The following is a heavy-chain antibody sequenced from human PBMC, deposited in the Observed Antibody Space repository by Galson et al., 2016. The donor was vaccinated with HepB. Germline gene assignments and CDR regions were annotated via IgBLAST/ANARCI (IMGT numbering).Heavy chain of an antibody. D-gene: IGHD4-17*01. CDR3: ARARVGDYDVFDV. J-gene: IGHJ3*01. V-gene: IGHV1-18*01. CDR2: ISGYNGKT. CDR1: GYTFTSYG. Sequence: SVKVSCKASGYTFTSYGITWVRQAPGQGLEWMGWISGYNGKTNHTQKFQGRVSMTTDTSTSTAYMELRSLRSDDKAVYYCARARVGDYDVFDVWGQGTMVTVSS.